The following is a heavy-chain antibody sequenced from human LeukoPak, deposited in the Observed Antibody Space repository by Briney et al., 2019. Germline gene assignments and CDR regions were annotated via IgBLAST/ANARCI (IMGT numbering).Heavy chain of an antibody. Sequence: GGSLRLSCAASGFTFSSYSMNWVRQAPGKGLEWVSYISSSSSTIYYADSVKGRFTISRDNAKNSLYLQMNSLRSEDTAVYYCARTHDYTTYYYMDVWGKGTTVTVSS. CDR2: ISSSSSTI. CDR1: GFTFSSYS. D-gene: IGHD4-11*01. CDR3: ARTHDYTTYYYMDV. V-gene: IGHV3-48*04. J-gene: IGHJ6*03.